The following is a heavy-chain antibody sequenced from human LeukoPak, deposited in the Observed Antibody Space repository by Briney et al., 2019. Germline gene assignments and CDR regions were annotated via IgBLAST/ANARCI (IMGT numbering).Heavy chain of an antibody. V-gene: IGHV4-59*01. CDR2: IYYSGST. CDR3: ARGYYYDSSGYSY. CDR1: GGSISSYY. Sequence: SETLSLTCTVSGGSISSYYWSWIRQPPGKGLEWIGYIYYSGSTNYNPSLKSRVTISVDTSKNQFSLKLSSVTAADTAVYYCARGYYYDSSGYSYWGQGTLVTVSS. J-gene: IGHJ4*02. D-gene: IGHD3-22*01.